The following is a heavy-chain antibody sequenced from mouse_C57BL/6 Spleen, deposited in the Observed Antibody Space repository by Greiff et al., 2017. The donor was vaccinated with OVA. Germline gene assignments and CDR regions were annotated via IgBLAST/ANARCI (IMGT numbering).Heavy chain of an antibody. D-gene: IGHD2-1*01. V-gene: IGHV1-52*01. CDR1: GYTFTSYW. CDR2: IDPSDSET. CDR3: ARGGGNLDY. J-gene: IGHJ2*01. Sequence: QVQLQQPGAELVRPGSSVKLSCKASGYTFTSYWMHWVKQRPIQGLEWIGNIDPSDSETHYNQKFKDKATLTVDKSSSTAYMQLSSLTSEVSAVYYCARGGGNLDYWGQGTTLTVSS.